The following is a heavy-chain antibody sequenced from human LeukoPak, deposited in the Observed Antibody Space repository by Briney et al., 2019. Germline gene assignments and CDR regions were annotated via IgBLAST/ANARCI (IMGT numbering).Heavy chain of an antibody. Sequence: GGSLRLSCAASGFTFSSYAMNWVRQASGKGLEWVSGITDSGRKTYYADSVKGRFSISRDNSKNTVYLQMSDLRAEDTAVYYCAKITKATTPNYWGQGTLVTVSS. D-gene: IGHD3-10*01. CDR2: ITDSGRKT. J-gene: IGHJ4*02. CDR3: AKITKATTPNY. CDR1: GFTFSSYA. V-gene: IGHV3-23*01.